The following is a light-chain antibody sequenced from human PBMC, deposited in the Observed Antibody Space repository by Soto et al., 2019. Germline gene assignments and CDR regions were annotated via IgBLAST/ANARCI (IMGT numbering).Light chain of an antibody. CDR2: DVT. CDR3: SSYTSSSTYV. V-gene: IGLV2-14*01. CDR1: SSDVGGYNY. Sequence: QSVLTQPASVSGSPGQSIAISFTGTSSDVGGYNYVSWYQQHPGKAPKLIIYDVTNRPSGVSNRFSGSESGNTASLTISGLQAEDEADYYCSSYTSSSTYVFGTGTKVTVL. J-gene: IGLJ1*01.